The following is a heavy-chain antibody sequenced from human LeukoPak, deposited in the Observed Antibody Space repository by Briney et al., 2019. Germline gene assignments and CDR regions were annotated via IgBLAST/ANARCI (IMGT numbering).Heavy chain of an antibody. V-gene: IGHV4-59*12. Sequence: PSETLSVTCTVSGGSISSYYWSWIRQPPGKGLEWIGYIYYSGSTNYNPSLKSRVTISVDTSKNQFSLKLSSVTAADTAVYYCAREGEGDTAMVIDYWGQGTLVTVSS. CDR1: GGSISSYY. D-gene: IGHD5-18*01. J-gene: IGHJ4*02. CDR3: AREGEGDTAMVIDY. CDR2: IYYSGST.